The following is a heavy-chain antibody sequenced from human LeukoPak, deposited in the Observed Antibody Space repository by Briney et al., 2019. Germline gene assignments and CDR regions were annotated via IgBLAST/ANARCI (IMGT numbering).Heavy chain of an antibody. CDR2: IIPIFGTA. V-gene: IGHV1-69*13. Sequence: SVKVSCKASGGTFSSYAISRVRQAPGQGLEWMGGIIPIFGTANYAQKFQGRVTITADESTSTAYMELSSLRSEDTAVYYCARERTDCSSTSCYWGSFDYWGQGTLVTVSS. J-gene: IGHJ4*02. CDR3: ARERTDCSSTSCYWGSFDY. CDR1: GGTFSSYA. D-gene: IGHD2-2*01.